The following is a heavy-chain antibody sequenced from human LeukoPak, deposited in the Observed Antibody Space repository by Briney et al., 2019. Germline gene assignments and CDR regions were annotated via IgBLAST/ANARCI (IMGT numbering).Heavy chain of an antibody. V-gene: IGHV4-34*01. CDR1: GGSFSGYY. CDR2: INHSGST. CDR3: AGGIHGYYFDY. Sequence: SETLSLTCAVYGGSFSGYYWSWIRQPPGKGLEWIGEINHSGSTNYNPSLKSRVTISVDTSKNQFSLKLSSVTAADTAVYYCAGGIHGYYFDYWGQGTLVTVSS. J-gene: IGHJ4*02.